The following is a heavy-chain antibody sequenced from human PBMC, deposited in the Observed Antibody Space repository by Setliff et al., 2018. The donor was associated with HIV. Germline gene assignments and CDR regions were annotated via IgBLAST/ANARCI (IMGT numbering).Heavy chain of an antibody. CDR1: GGSMDSHY. Sequence: SETLSLTCTVSGGSMDSHYWSWIRQSPVRGLGWVGYIYYGVSTKYNPSLKSRVSMPMDTSKTQFSLKMSSVTAADTAVYYCARGVVDYDLWSGSGDYYYMDVWGKGTTVTVSS. CDR2: IYYGVST. D-gene: IGHD3-3*01. J-gene: IGHJ6*03. CDR3: ARGVVDYDLWSGSGDYYYMDV. V-gene: IGHV4-59*11.